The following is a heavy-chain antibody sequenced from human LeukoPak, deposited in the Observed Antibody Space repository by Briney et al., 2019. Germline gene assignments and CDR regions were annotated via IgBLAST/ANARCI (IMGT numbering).Heavy chain of an antibody. D-gene: IGHD3-22*01. V-gene: IGHV4-38-2*02. CDR2: IYLNGRT. Sequence: PSETLSLTCTVSGYSISSGYYWGWIRQPPGKGLEWIGSIYLNGRTYYNPSLKSRVTISVDTSKNHFSLKLSSVTAADTAVYYCARGTHYYDSSGYQLLPHFDYWGQGTLVTVSS. CDR3: ARGTHYYDSSGYQLLPHFDY. CDR1: GYSISSGYY. J-gene: IGHJ4*02.